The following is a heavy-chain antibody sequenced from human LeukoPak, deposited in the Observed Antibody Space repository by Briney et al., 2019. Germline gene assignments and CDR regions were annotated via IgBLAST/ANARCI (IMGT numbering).Heavy chain of an antibody. CDR2: IYPGDSDT. CDR3: ARQAPIVATIRYYYYYMDV. D-gene: IGHD5-12*01. J-gene: IGHJ6*03. V-gene: IGHV5-51*01. CDR1: GYSFTSYW. Sequence: GESLKISCKGSGYSFTSYWIGWVRQMPGKGLEWMGIIYPGDSDTRYSPSFQGQVTISADKSISTAYLQWSSLKASDTAMYYCARQAPIVATIRYYYYYMDVWGKGTTVTVSS.